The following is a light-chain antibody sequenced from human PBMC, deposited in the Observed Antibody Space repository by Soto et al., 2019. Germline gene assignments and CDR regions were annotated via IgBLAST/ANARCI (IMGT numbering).Light chain of an antibody. CDR1: QGISSY. Sequence: AIRMTQSPPSFSASTGDRVTITCRASQGISSYLAWYQQRPGKAPNLLIYGASTLQSGVPSRFSGSGSGADFTLTIRRLQSEDFATYYCQQYFSYPPTFGQGTKVEVK. CDR2: GAS. CDR3: QQYFSYPPT. J-gene: IGKJ1*01. V-gene: IGKV1-8*01.